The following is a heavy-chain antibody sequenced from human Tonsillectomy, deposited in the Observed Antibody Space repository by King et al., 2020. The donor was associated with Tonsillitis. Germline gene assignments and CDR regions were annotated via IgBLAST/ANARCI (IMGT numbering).Heavy chain of an antibody. CDR1: GFTFSNAW. Sequence: VQLVESGGGLVKPGGSLRLSCAASGFTFSNAWMNWVRQAPGKGLEWVGRIKTKTDGGTTGYDAPVKGRFTISRDDSKNTLYLQMNTLKTEDTAVYYCTTVTFFVVVSGFDLWGRGTLVTVSS. J-gene: IGHJ2*01. V-gene: IGHV3-15*07. CDR2: IKTKTDGGTT. D-gene: IGHD3-3*01. CDR3: TTVTFFVVVSGFDL.